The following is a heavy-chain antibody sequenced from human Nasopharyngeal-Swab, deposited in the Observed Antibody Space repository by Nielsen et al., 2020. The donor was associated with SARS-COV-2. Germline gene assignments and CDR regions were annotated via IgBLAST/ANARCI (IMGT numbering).Heavy chain of an antibody. CDR1: AYTFTSYG. Sequence: ASVQVSCNASAYTFTSYGISWVLQAPGQGLEWMGWISAYNGNTNYAQKPQGRVTMTTDTSTSTAYMELRSLRSDDTAVYYCARILRLELRTCGMDVWGQGTTVTVSS. CDR3: ARILRLELRTCGMDV. V-gene: IGHV1-18*01. J-gene: IGHJ6*02. D-gene: IGHD1-7*01. CDR2: ISAYNGNT.